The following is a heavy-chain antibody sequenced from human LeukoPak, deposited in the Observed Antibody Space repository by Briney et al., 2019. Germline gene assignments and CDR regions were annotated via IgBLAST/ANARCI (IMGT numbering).Heavy chain of an antibody. CDR2: ISAYNGNT. Sequence: ASVKVSCKASGYTFTSYGISWVRQAPGQGLEWMGWISAYNGNTNYAQKLQGRVTMTTDTSTSTAYMELRSLRSDDTAVYYCVRDRGPYDKEAYYYYYGMDVWGQGTTVTVSS. CDR1: GYTFTSYG. CDR3: VRDRGPYDKEAYYYYYGMDV. J-gene: IGHJ6*02. V-gene: IGHV1-18*01. D-gene: IGHD3-16*01.